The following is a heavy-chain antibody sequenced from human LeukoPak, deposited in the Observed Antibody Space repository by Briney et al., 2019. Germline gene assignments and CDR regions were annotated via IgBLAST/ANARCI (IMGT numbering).Heavy chain of an antibody. V-gene: IGHV1-24*01. CDR2: FDPEDGET. J-gene: IGHJ6*03. Sequence: ASVKVSXKVSGYTLTELSMHWVRQAPGKGLEWMGGFDPEDGETIYAQKFQGRVTMTEDTSTDTAYMELSSLRSEDTAVYYCATLATSGYYYYYMDVWGTGTTVTVSS. CDR3: ATLATSGYYYYYMDV. D-gene: IGHD5-12*01. CDR1: GYTLTELS.